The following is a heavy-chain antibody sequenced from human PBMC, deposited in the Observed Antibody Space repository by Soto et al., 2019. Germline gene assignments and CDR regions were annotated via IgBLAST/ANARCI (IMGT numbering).Heavy chain of an antibody. V-gene: IGHV4-59*01. Sequence: SETLSLTCTVSGGSISSYYWSWIRQPSGKGLEWIGYIYYSGSTNYNPSLKSRVTISVDTSKNQFSLKLSSVTAADTAVYYCARARNINFDYWGQGTLVTVSS. CDR2: IYYSGST. D-gene: IGHD1-1*01. J-gene: IGHJ4*02. CDR1: GGSISSYY. CDR3: ARARNINFDY.